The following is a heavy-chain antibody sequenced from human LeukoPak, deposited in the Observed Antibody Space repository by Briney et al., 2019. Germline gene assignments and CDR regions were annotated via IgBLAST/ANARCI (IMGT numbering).Heavy chain of an antibody. CDR2: ISSSSAHI. CDR3: ARDIGGSYTAIDY. D-gene: IGHD1-26*01. V-gene: IGHV3-21*01. Sequence: GGSLRLSCAASGFTFSSYSMNWVRQAPGKGLEWVSFISSSSAHINYADSVKGRFTISRDNLRNSLYLQMNSLRAEDTAVYYCARDIGGSYTAIDYWGQGTLVTVSS. J-gene: IGHJ4*02. CDR1: GFTFSSYS.